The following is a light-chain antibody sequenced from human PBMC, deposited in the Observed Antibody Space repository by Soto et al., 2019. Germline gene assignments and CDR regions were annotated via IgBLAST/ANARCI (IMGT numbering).Light chain of an antibody. V-gene: IGKV3-20*01. Sequence: EIVLTQSPGTLSLSPGERATLSCRASQSVSSSYLSWYQQKPGQAPRLLIYGAFSRATGITDRFSGSGSGTDFTLTISRLEPEDFGVYYRQQYGSSPKFTFGPGTKVDS. CDR3: QQYGSSPKFT. CDR1: QSVSSSY. J-gene: IGKJ3*01. CDR2: GAF.